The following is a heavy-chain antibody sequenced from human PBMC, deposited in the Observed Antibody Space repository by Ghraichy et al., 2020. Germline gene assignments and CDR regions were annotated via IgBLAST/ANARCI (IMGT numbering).Heavy chain of an antibody. V-gene: IGHV4-59*08. Sequence: SETLSLTCTVSGGSISSYYWSWIRQPPGKGLEWIGNIYYSGSTNYNPSLKSRVTISVDTSKNQFSLKLSSVTATDTAVYYCARHGPHYYDNSPSFAYWGQGTLATVSS. CDR3: ARHGPHYYDNSPSFAY. J-gene: IGHJ4*02. CDR1: GGSISSYY. CDR2: IYYSGST. D-gene: IGHD3-22*01.